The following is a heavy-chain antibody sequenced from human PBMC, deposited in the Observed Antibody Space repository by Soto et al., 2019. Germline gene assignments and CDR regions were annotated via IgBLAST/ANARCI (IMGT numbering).Heavy chain of an antibody. CDR1: GYTFINYD. D-gene: IGHD3-10*01. V-gene: IGHV1-8*02. CDR3: ARMASFGPLHWFDP. J-gene: IGHJ5*02. CDR2: MNPGSGKT. Sequence: QVQLVQSGAEVKEPGASVRVSCKASGYTFINYDISWVRQDTGQGLAWMGWMNPGSGKTGYANKFQVRVTMTRDASESTAHLELSSMTSEDTAVYYCARMASFGPLHWFDPWGQGTLVTVSS.